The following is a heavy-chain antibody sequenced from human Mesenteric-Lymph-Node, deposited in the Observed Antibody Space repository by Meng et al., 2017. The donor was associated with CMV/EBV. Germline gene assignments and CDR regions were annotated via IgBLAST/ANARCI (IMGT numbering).Heavy chain of an antibody. CDR3: LSGNYYYGMDV. CDR1: GYTLTELS. J-gene: IGHJ6*02. V-gene: IGHV1-69*05. D-gene: IGHD7-27*01. Sequence: SVKVSCKVSGYTLTELSRHWVRQAPGQGLEWMGGIIPIFGTANYAQKFQGRVTITTDESTSTAYMELSSLRSEDTAVYYCLSGNYYYGMDVWGQGTTVTVSS. CDR2: IIPIFGTA.